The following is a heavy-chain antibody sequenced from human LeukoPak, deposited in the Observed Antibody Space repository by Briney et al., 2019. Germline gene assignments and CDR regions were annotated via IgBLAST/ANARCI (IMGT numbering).Heavy chain of an antibody. CDR2: IIPIFGTA. Sequence: SVKVSCKASGGTFSSYAISWVRQAPGQGLEWMGGIIPIFGTANYAQKFQGRVTIAADESTSTAYMELSSLRSEDTAVYYCARILITSQNIATHGTPSYYYYGMDVWGQGTTVTVSS. D-gene: IGHD1-14*01. V-gene: IGHV1-69*13. CDR1: GGTFSSYA. J-gene: IGHJ6*02. CDR3: ARILITSQNIATHGTPSYYYYGMDV.